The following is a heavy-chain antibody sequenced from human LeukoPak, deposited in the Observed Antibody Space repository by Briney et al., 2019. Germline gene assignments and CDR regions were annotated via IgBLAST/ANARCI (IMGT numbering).Heavy chain of an antibody. CDR2: INDSGRT. Sequence: PSETLSLTCAVYVGSFSAYYWNCIRQPPGKGLEWIGEINDSGRTKNTPSLKSRVIISVDTSKNQFSPNLTSVTAADTAVYYCARDSGTTGEVKFDPWGQGTLVTVSS. V-gene: IGHV4-34*01. CDR3: ARDSGTTGEVKFDP. D-gene: IGHD3-10*01. J-gene: IGHJ5*02. CDR1: VGSFSAYY.